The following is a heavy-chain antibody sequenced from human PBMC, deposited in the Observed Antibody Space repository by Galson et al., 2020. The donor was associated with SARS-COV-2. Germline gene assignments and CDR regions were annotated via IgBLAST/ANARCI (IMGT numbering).Heavy chain of an antibody. Sequence: SQTLSLTCAISGDSVSSNSAAWNWIRQSPSRGLEWLGRTYYRSKWYNDYAVSVKSRITINPDTSKNQFSLQLNSVTPEDTAVYYCASEDIVVVPAAPRVYYYYGMDVWGQETTVTVSS. D-gene: IGHD2-2*01. CDR1: GDSVSSNSAA. V-gene: IGHV6-1*01. CDR2: TYYRSKWYN. J-gene: IGHJ6*02. CDR3: ASEDIVVVPAAPRVYYYYGMDV.